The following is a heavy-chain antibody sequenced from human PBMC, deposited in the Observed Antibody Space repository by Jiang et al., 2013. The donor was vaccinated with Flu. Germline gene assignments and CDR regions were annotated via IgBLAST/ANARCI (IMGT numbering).Heavy chain of an antibody. CDR3: ARAYPLDIVWGSSPYAFDI. J-gene: IGHJ3*02. CDR1: GFTSVATT. CDR2: IGTAGDP. Sequence: AASGFTSVATTCTGSAKLQEKVLEWVSAIGTAGDPYYPGSVKGRFTISRENAKNSLYLQMNSLRAGDTAVYYCARAYPLDIVWGSSPYAFDIWGQGTMVTVSS. V-gene: IGHV3-13*05. D-gene: IGHD2-15*01.